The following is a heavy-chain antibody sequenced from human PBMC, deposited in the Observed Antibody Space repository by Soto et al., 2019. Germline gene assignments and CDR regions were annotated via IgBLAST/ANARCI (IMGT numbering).Heavy chain of an antibody. CDR2: IYYSGST. CDR3: ARHRMATIILTLFDC. D-gene: IGHD7-27*01. V-gene: IGHV4-39*01. CDR1: GGSISSSSYY. J-gene: IGHJ4*02. Sequence: PSETLSLTCTASGGSISSSSYYWGWIRQPPGKGLEWIGSIYYSGSTYYNPSLKSRVTISVDTSKNQFSLKLSSVTAADTAVYYCARHRMATIILTLFDCWGQGTLVTVSS.